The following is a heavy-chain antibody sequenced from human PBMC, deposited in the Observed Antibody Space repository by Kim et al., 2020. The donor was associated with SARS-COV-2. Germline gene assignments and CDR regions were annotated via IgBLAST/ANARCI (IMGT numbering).Heavy chain of an antibody. CDR3: ARESIAAAGNMVGYYYGMDV. Sequence: ASVKVSCKASGYTFTSYGISWVRQAPGQGLEWMGWISAYNGNTNHAQKLQGRVTMTTDTSTSTAYMELRSLRSDDTAVYYCARESIAAAGNMVGYYYGMDVWGQGTTVTVSS. CDR1: GYTFTSYG. D-gene: IGHD6-13*01. V-gene: IGHV1-18*01. J-gene: IGHJ6*02. CDR2: ISAYNGNT.